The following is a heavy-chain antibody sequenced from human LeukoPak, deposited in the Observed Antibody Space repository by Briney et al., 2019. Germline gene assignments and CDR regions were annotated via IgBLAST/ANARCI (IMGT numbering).Heavy chain of an antibody. CDR3: ARNLEYSSSFFDY. CDR2: INPNSGGT. Sequence: ASVKVCCKASGYTFTGYYMRWVRQAPGQGVEWMGWINPNSGGTNYAQKFQGRVTMTRDTSISTAYMELSRLRSDDTAVYYCARNLEYSSSFFDYWGQGTLVTVSS. D-gene: IGHD6-6*01. V-gene: IGHV1-2*02. J-gene: IGHJ4*02. CDR1: GYTFTGYY.